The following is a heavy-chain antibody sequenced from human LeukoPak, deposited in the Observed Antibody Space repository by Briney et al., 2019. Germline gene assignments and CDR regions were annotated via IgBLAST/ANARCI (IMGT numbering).Heavy chain of an antibody. CDR3: QRDFMTAAGIH. V-gene: IGHV3-23*01. CDR1: GFTFSRYA. D-gene: IGHD6-13*01. Sequence: GGSLRLPCAASGFTFSRYAMSWVRQAPGKGLEWVSAISGSGGSTYYADSVKGRFTISRDNAKNTLYLQMNSLRAEDTAVYYCQRDFMTAAGIHWGQGTLVTVSS. J-gene: IGHJ4*02. CDR2: ISGSGGST.